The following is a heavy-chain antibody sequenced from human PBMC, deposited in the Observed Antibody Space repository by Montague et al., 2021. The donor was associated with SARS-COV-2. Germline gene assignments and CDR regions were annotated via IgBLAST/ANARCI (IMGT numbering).Heavy chain of an antibody. CDR1: GASITTYY. CDR3: ARQPYLASAYYFDY. D-gene: IGHD3-10*01. Sequence: SETLSLTCSVSGASITTYYWSWIRQAPGKGLEWIASIFHSGHTNYNPSLRSRVAISIDTSRDQFSLSLTSITAADTAVYYCARQPYLASAYYFDYWGLGTLVTVSS. J-gene: IGHJ4*02. V-gene: IGHV4-59*01. CDR2: IFHSGHT.